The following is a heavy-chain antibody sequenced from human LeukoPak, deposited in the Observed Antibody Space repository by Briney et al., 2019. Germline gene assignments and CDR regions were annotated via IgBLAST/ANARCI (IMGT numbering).Heavy chain of an antibody. D-gene: IGHD3-3*01. CDR1: GGSISSYY. V-gene: IGHV4-59*01. Sequence: SETLSLTCTVSGGSISSYYWSWIRQPPGKGLEWIGYIYYSGSTNYNPSLKSRVTISVDTSKNQFSLKLSSVTAADTALYYCAKDFNRLIYDFWSGYPGVNYGMDVWGQGTTVTVSS. CDR3: AKDFNRLIYDFWSGYPGVNYGMDV. CDR2: IYYSGST. J-gene: IGHJ6*02.